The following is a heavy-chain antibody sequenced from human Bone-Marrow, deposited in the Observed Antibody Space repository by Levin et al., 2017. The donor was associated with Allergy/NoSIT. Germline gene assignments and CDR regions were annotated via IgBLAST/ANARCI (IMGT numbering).Heavy chain of an antibody. CDR3: AGSGAHDFWSVNAKGYYNGADV. D-gene: IGHD3-3*01. Sequence: SETLSLTCNISGDSLSSYYWSWIRQAPGKALEWIGFVYYNGNTKYNYYLESRLTISLDTSKNQLSLKVRSVTAADTAIYYCAGSGAHDFWSVNAKGYYNGADVWGQGTTVTVSS. CDR2: VYYNGNT. V-gene: IGHV4-59*01. J-gene: IGHJ6*02. CDR1: GDSLSSYY.